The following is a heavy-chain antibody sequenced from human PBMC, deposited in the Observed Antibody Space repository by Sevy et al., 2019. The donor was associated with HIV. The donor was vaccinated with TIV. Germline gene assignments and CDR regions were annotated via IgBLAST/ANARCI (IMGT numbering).Heavy chain of an antibody. V-gene: IGHV3-7*01. CDR3: ARERQEEDKSGAKFDY. D-gene: IGHD3-10*01. CDR2: IKHDGSEQ. Sequence: GGSLRLSCEVSGFNCRSYWMSWVRQAPGKGLEWVANIKHDGSEQYYLDSVKGRFTVSRDNGKNSLYLQMSSFRVDDAALYYCARERQEEDKSGAKFDYWGRGTLVTVSS. J-gene: IGHJ4*02. CDR1: GFNCRSYW.